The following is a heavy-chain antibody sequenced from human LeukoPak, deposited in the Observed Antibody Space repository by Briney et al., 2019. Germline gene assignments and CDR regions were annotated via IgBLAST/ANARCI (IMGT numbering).Heavy chain of an antibody. CDR3: AKAGGSGSYYNPYFDY. V-gene: IGHV3-9*01. J-gene: IGHJ4*02. CDR2: ISWNSGSI. D-gene: IGHD3-10*01. CDR1: GFTFDDYA. Sequence: GGSLRLSCAASGFTFDDYAMHWVRQAPGKGLEWVSGISWNSGSIGYAGSVKGRFTISRDNAKNSLYLQMNSLRAEDTALYYCAKAGGSGSYYNPYFDYWGQGTLVTVSS.